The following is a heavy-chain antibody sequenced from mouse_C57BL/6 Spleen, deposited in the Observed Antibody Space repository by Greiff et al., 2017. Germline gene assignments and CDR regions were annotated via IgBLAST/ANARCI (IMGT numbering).Heavy chain of an antibody. J-gene: IGHJ4*01. CDR2: IYPGDGDT. CDR3: ASLYYDYDEAMDY. V-gene: IGHV1-80*01. CDR1: GYTFTSYW. Sequence: QVQLQQPGAELVMPGASVKLSCKASGYTFTSYWMNWVKQRPGKGLEWIGQIYPGDGDTNYNGKFKGKATLTADKSSSTAYMQLSSLTSEDSAVYFCASLYYDYDEAMDYWGQGTSVTVSS. D-gene: IGHD2-4*01.